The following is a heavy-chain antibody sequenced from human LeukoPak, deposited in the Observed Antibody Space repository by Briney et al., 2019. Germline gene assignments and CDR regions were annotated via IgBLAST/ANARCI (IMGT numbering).Heavy chain of an antibody. CDR2: IGTSSTTI. D-gene: IGHD6-13*01. Sequence: GGSLRLSCAASGFTFSSYTMNWVRQPPGKGLEWVSNIGTSSTTIYYADSVKGRFTISRDNAKNSLYLQMNSLRAEDTAVYYCARRGIAAAGFDYWGQGTLVTVSS. CDR3: ARRGIAAAGFDY. CDR1: GFTFSSYT. J-gene: IGHJ4*02. V-gene: IGHV3-48*01.